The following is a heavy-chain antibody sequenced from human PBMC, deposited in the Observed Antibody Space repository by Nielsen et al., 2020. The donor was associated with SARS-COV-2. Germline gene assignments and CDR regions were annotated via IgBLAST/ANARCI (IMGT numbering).Heavy chain of an antibody. V-gene: IGHV3-21*01. CDR2: IDGTSSYI. Sequence: GESLKISCAASGFTFSIYSMTWVRQAPGKGLEWVAAIDGTSSYIYYADAVKGRLTITRDNAKNSLFLQMDSLRAEDTAVYYCARRWYGSGSDREAVDIWGRGTMVTNSS. J-gene: IGHJ3*02. CDR3: ARRWYGSGSDREAVDI. D-gene: IGHD3-10*01. CDR1: GFTFSIYS.